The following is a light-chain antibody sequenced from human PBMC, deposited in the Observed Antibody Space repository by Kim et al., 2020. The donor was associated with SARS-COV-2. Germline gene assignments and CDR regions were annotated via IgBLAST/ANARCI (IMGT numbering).Light chain of an antibody. CDR3: QQYNRSPGLT. V-gene: IGKV1-5*03. CDR1: QSIGTW. J-gene: IGKJ4*01. CDR2: EAS. Sequence: DIQMTQSPSTLSVSVGDRVTITCRASQSIGTWLAWYQQKPGKAPRLLIYEASNLDSGVPSRFSGSGSGTEFTLTISSLQTDDSATYYCQQYNRSPGLTFGGGTKVDIK.